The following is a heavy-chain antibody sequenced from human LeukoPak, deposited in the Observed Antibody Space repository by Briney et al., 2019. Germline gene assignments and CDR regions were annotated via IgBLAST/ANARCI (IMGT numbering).Heavy chain of an antibody. Sequence: GASVKVSCKASGYTFTSYYMHWVRQAPGQGLEWMGIINPSGGSTSYAQKFQGSVTMTTDTSTSTVYMELSSRRSEDTAVYYCARAPDVAVAATDDWGQGTLVTVSS. D-gene: IGHD6-19*01. CDR1: GYTFTSYY. CDR2: INPSGGST. V-gene: IGHV1-46*01. J-gene: IGHJ4*02. CDR3: ARAPDVAVAATDD.